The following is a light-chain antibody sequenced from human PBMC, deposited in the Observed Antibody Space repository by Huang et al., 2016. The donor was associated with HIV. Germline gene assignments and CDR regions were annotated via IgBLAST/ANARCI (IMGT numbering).Light chain of an antibody. J-gene: IGKJ3*01. Sequence: EIVLTQSPATLSLSPGERATLSCRASQSVINDLAWYQQKPGQAPRLLIYDASNRATGIPARFSGSGSGTDFTLTISSLEPEDFAVYYCQQRSNWTFTFGPGTKVDIK. CDR3: QQRSNWTFT. CDR2: DAS. V-gene: IGKV3-11*01. CDR1: QSVIND.